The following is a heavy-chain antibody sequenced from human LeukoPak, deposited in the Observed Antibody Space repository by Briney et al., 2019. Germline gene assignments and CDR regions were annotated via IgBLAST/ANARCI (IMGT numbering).Heavy chain of an antibody. CDR1: GGSISSYY. Sequence: SETLSLTCTVSGGSISSYYWSWIRQPAGKGLEWIGRIYTSGSTNYNPSLKSRVTMSVDTSKNQFSLKLSSVTAADTAVYYCARSKDILTGYCFDYWGQGTLVTVSS. D-gene: IGHD3-9*01. V-gene: IGHV4-4*07. CDR2: IYTSGST. J-gene: IGHJ4*02. CDR3: ARSKDILTGYCFDY.